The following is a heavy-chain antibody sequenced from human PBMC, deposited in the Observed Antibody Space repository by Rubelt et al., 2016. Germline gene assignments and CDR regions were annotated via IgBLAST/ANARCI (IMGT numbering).Heavy chain of an antibody. J-gene: IGHJ3*02. D-gene: IGHD1-14*01. CDR1: GFTFSTFG. CDR3: AGEVAEHAVEI. Sequence: EVQLVESGGGLVQPGGSLRLSCAASGFTFSTFGISWVRQAPGKGPEWVSAISGGGYSTYYADSVKGRFTISRDNSKNTLYLQMNSLRAEEPAVYYCAGEVAEHAVEIWSQGTMVTVSS. V-gene: IGHV3-23*04. CDR2: ISGGGYST.